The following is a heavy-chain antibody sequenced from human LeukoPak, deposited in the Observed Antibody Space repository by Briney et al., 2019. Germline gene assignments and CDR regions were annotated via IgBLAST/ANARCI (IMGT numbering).Heavy chain of an antibody. CDR2: INANSGGP. CDR1: GYTFTGYD. Sequence: ASVKLSCKASGYTFTGYDMHWVRQAPGQGREWMGWINANSGGPKYAQTFQGRVTMTRDTSTSTAYMELRSLRSDDTAVYYCARYPLLLRFGDRSPGHYFDYWGQGTLVTVSS. V-gene: IGHV1-2*02. CDR3: ARYPLLLRFGDRSPGHYFDY. J-gene: IGHJ4*02. D-gene: IGHD3-10*01.